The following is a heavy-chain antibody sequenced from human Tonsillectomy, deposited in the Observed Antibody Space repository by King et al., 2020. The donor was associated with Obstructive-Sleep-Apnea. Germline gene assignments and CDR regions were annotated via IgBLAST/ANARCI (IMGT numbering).Heavy chain of an antibody. V-gene: IGHV3-23*04. D-gene: IGHD3-22*01. CDR1: GFTFSSYS. Sequence: VQLVESGGGLVQPGGSLRLSCAASGFTFSSYSMSWIRQAPGKGLEWVSTISGGGGTTTYAASVKGRFTISRDNSKNTLYLQMNSLRVEDTAIYYCARDLVTMIVVIIGEAFDIWGQGTRVTVSS. J-gene: IGHJ3*02. CDR3: ARDLVTMIVVIIGEAFDI. CDR2: ISGGGGTT.